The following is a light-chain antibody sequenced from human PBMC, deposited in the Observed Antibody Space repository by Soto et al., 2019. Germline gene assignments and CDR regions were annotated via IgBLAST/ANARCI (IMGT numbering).Light chain of an antibody. Sequence: QAVVTQPPSVSGAPGQRVTISCTGSSSNIGAGYDVHWYQQLPGTAPKLLIYINKNRPSGVPDRFSGSKSGTSASLAITGLQAEDEADYYCQSYDSSPSGYVFGTGTKVTVL. V-gene: IGLV1-40*01. J-gene: IGLJ1*01. CDR2: INK. CDR3: QSYDSSPSGYV. CDR1: SSNIGAGYD.